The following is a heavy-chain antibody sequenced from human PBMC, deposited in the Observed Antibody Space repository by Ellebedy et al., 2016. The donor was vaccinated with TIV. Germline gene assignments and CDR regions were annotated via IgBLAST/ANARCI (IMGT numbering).Heavy chain of an antibody. V-gene: IGHV5-51*01. Sequence: GESLKISCKGSGYSFTSYWIGWVRQMPGKGLEWMGIIYPGDSDTRYSPSFQGQVTISADRSISTAYLQWSSLKSSDTAMYYWVRHERLRYNGYPIDYWGQGTLVTVSS. CDR1: GYSFTSYW. CDR2: IYPGDSDT. CDR3: VRHERLRYNGYPIDY. J-gene: IGHJ4*02. D-gene: IGHD3-10*01.